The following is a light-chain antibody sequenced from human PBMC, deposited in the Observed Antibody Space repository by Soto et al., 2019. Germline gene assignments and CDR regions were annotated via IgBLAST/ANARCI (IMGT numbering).Light chain of an antibody. CDR3: QHRAGWPPALT. CDR2: GAS. CDR1: QSVGSG. J-gene: IGKJ4*01. V-gene: IGKV3-11*01. Sequence: EIVMTQSPATLSVSPGERATLSCRASQSVGSGLSWYQQKPGQAPRLLIYGASKRATGIPARFSGYGSGTDFTLSISSLEPEDFAVYFCQHRAGWPPALTFGGGTKVDIK.